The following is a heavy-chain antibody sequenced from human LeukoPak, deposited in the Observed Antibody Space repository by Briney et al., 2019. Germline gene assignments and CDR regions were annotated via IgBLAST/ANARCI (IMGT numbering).Heavy chain of an antibody. CDR3: ARGLVVVAAVEVNWFDP. CDR1: GYTFTRSY. Sequence: ASVKVSCKASGYTFTRSYMHWVRQAPGQGLEWMGWINPNSGGTNYAQKFQGWVTMTRDTSISTAYMELSRLRSDDTAVYYCARGLVVVAAVEVNWFDPWGQGTLVTVSS. D-gene: IGHD2-15*01. CDR2: INPNSGGT. V-gene: IGHV1-2*04. J-gene: IGHJ5*02.